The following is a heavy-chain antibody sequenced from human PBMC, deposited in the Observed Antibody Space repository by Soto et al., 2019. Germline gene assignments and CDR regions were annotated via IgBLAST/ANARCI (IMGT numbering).Heavy chain of an antibody. J-gene: IGHJ4*02. CDR2: IIPIVGKT. CDR3: AREGTSTSTGMDY. Sequence: QVQLVQSGAEVRKPGSSVRLSGETSGDTFNNYVINWVRQAPGQGPEWMGRIIPIVGKTIYAQRFQGRVTITADKATTTVFMDLSSLRIDDTAVYFCAREGTSTSTGMDYWGQGSLVTVSS. D-gene: IGHD2-2*01. CDR1: GDTFNNYV. V-gene: IGHV1-69*04.